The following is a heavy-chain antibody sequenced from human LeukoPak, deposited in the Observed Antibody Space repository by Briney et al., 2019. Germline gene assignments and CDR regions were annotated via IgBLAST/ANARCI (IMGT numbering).Heavy chain of an antibody. Sequence: GRSLRLSCAASGFTSDDYAMHWVRQAPGKGLEWVSGISWNSGSIGYADSVKGRFTISRDNAKNSLYLQMNSLRAEDTALYYCAKDQGYSYGLTQYYFDYWGQGTLVTVSS. V-gene: IGHV3-9*02. D-gene: IGHD5-18*01. CDR2: ISWNSGSI. J-gene: IGHJ4*02. CDR1: GFTSDDYA. CDR3: AKDQGYSYGLTQYYFDY.